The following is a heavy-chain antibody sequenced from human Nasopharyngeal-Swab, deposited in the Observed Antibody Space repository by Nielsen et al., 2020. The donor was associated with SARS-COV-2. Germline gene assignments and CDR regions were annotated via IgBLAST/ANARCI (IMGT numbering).Heavy chain of an antibody. Sequence: ASVKVSCKASGYTFTSNVLHWVRQAPGHGPEYIGWISTKTGAPTYAQAFTGRFVISLDTSVSTTYLQISSLKADDTAVYYCARENQEYANIWIDYWGQGTQVTVSS. CDR3: ARENQEYANIWIDY. CDR2: ISTKTGAP. D-gene: IGHD1-1*01. CDR1: GYTFTSNV. J-gene: IGHJ4*02. V-gene: IGHV7-4-1*02.